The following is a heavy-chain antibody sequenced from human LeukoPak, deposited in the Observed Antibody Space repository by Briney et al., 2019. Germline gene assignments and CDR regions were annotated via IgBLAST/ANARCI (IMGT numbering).Heavy chain of an antibody. D-gene: IGHD2-15*01. Sequence: GGSLRLSCAASGFTFSNYWMSWVRQAPGKGLEWVSSISSSSSYIYYADSVKGRFTISRDNAKNSLYLQMNSLRAEDTAVYYCARDPGGTLTDYWGQGTLVTVSS. CDR2: ISSSSSYI. V-gene: IGHV3-21*01. CDR3: ARDPGGTLTDY. J-gene: IGHJ4*02. CDR1: GFTFSNYW.